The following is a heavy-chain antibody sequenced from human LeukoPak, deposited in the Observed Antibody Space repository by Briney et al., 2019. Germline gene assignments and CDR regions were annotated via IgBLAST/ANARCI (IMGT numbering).Heavy chain of an antibody. CDR2: ISYDGSNK. CDR3: AKATTVTTDQDAFDI. V-gene: IGHV3-30*18. D-gene: IGHD4-17*01. CDR1: GFTFSSYG. Sequence: GRSLRLSCAASGFTFSSYGMHWVRQAPGKGLEWVAVISYDGSNKYYADSVKGRITTSRDNSKNTLYLQMNSLRAEDTAVYYCAKATTVTTDQDAFDIWGQGTMVTVSS. J-gene: IGHJ3*02.